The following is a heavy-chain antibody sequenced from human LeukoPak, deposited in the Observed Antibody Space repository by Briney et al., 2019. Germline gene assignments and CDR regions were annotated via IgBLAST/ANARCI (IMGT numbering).Heavy chain of an antibody. Sequence: GGSLRLSCAASGFTFSSYWMSWVRQAPGKGLEWVSYISSSGSTIYYADSVKGRFTISRDNAKNSLYLQMNSLRAEDTAVYYCARRERDYFDYWGQGTLVAVSS. J-gene: IGHJ4*02. CDR1: GFTFSSYW. V-gene: IGHV3-48*04. CDR2: ISSSGSTI. CDR3: ARRERDYFDY.